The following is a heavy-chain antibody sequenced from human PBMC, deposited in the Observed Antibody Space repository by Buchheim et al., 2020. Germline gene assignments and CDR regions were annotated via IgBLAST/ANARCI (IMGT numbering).Heavy chain of an antibody. CDR3: ARDKLAYDYGMDV. Sequence: QAQLVESGGGLVKPGGSLRLSCAASGFTFGDHQMTWVRQAPGKGLEWVSYISKSGRAVYYADSVRGRFTISRDNTKQSLYLEMTSLTPEDTAVYYCARDKLAYDYGMDVWGHGTT. V-gene: IGHV3-11*01. J-gene: IGHJ6*02. CDR1: GFTFGDHQ. D-gene: IGHD4-23*01. CDR2: ISKSGRAV.